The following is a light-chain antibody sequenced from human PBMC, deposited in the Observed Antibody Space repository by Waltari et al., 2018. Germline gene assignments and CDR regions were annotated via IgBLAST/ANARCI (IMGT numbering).Light chain of an antibody. CDR1: SSDVGLYNL. J-gene: IGLJ3*02. Sequence: QSALTQPASVSGSPGQSITISCSGTSSDVGLYNLVSWYQQHRGKAPKLILYDVYRPASCVSIRVSGSKSGNTASLTISGRQAEDEADYYCCSYGGRGTYTWVFGGGTKLTVL. V-gene: IGLV2-23*02. CDR3: CSYGGRGTYTWV. CDR2: DVY.